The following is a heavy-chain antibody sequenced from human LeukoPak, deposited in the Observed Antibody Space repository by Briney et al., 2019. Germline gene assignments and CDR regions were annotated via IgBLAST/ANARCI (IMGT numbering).Heavy chain of an antibody. Sequence: PSESLSLTCTVSGGSISSSSYYWGWIRQPPGKGLEWIGSIYYSGSTYYNPSLKSRVTISVDTSKNQFSLKLSSVTAADTAVYYCARVKRRIAASDYWGQGTLVTVSS. J-gene: IGHJ4*02. CDR2: IYYSGST. D-gene: IGHD6-6*01. CDR1: GGSISSSSYY. CDR3: ARVKRRIAASDY. V-gene: IGHV4-39*07.